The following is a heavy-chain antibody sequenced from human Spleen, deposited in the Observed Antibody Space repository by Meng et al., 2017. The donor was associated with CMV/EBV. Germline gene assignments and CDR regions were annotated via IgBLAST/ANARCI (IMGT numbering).Heavy chain of an antibody. CDR3: AKDRPYYYGSGSPAYYYYGMDV. Sequence: GESLKISCAASGFTFSSYDMHWVRQAPGKGLEYVSGISGNGGSTSYADSVKGRFTISSDNSKNTLYLQMNSLSAEDTAVYYCAKDRPYYYGSGSPAYYYYGMDVWGQGTTVTVSS. D-gene: IGHD3-10*01. J-gene: IGHJ6*02. CDR1: GFTFSSYD. CDR2: ISGNGGST. V-gene: IGHV3-64*04.